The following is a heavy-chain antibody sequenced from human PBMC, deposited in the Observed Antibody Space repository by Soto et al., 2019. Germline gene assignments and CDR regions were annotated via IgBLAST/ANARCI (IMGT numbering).Heavy chain of an antibody. Sequence: QVQLVQSGAEVKKPGSSVKVSCKASGGTFSSYAISWVRQAPGQGLEWMGGIIPIFGTANYAQKFQGRVTITADESTSTAYMELSSLRSEDTAVYYCARSIMITFGGVIVMGPRFDYWGQGTLVTVSS. CDR1: GGTFSSYA. CDR2: IIPIFGTA. D-gene: IGHD3-16*02. V-gene: IGHV1-69*01. CDR3: ARSIMITFGGVIVMGPRFDY. J-gene: IGHJ4*02.